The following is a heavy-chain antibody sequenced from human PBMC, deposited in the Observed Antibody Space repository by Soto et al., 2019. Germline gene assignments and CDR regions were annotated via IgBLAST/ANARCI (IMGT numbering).Heavy chain of an antibody. D-gene: IGHD4-17*01. CDR1: GFTLSSYA. CDR2: ISGSGGST. J-gene: IGHJ5*02. CDR3: AKDVYDYGDYLGWFDP. V-gene: IGHV3-23*01. Sequence: EVQLLESGGGLVQPGGSLRLSCAASGFTLSSYAMSWVRQAPGKGLEWVSAISGSGGSTYYADSVKGRFTISRDNSKNTLYLQMNSLRAEDTAVYYCAKDVYDYGDYLGWFDPWGQGTLVTVSS.